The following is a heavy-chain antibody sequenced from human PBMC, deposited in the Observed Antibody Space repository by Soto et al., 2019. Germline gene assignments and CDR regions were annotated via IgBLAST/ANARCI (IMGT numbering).Heavy chain of an antibody. CDR3: ARGGVVVVIAHKNWFDP. CDR1: GGSFSGYY. D-gene: IGHD2-21*01. CDR2: INHSGST. Sequence: QVQLQQWGAGLLKPSETLSLTCAVYGGSFSGYYWSWIRQPPGKGLEWIGEINHSGSTNYNPSLKSRVTISVDTSKHQFSLKLSSVTAADTAVYYCARGGVVVVIAHKNWFDPWGQGTLVTVSS. J-gene: IGHJ5*02. V-gene: IGHV4-34*01.